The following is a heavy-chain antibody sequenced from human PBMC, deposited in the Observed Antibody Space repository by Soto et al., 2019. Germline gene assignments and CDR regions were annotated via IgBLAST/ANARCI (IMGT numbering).Heavy chain of an antibody. Sequence: QVQLVQSGAEVKTPGASVRVSCRGSGYAFTTYAIHWLRQAPGQRLEWLGWINAGNGDTKYSEKMQGRVTITRDTVANTADMELSSLAVEDTAVYFCAKGSGVVVPPTVGAFGLDYWGQGTQVTVSS. CDR2: INAGNGDT. CDR1: GYAFTTYA. V-gene: IGHV1-3*01. CDR3: AKGSGVVVPPTVGAFGLDY. J-gene: IGHJ4*02. D-gene: IGHD2-21*01.